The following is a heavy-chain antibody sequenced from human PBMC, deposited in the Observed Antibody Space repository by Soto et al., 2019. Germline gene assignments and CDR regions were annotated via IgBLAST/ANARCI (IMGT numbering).Heavy chain of an antibody. CDR3: AREEVDTAMLDY. J-gene: IGHJ4*02. D-gene: IGHD5-18*01. V-gene: IGHV1-69*08. Sequence: QVQLVQSGAEVKKPGSSVKVSCKASGGTFSSYTISWVRQAPGQGLEWMGRIIPILGIANYAQKFQGRVXIXAXXSTSTAYMELSSLRSEDTAVYYCAREEVDTAMLDYWGQGTLVTVSS. CDR1: GGTFSSYT. CDR2: IIPILGIA.